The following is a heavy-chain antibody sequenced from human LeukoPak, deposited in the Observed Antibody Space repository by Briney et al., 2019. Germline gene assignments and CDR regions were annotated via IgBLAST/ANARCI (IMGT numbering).Heavy chain of an antibody. CDR1: GYTFTGHY. V-gene: IGHV1-2*06. CDR2: INPRSNGT. CDR3: ARDRGGWYRNDAFDI. J-gene: IGHJ3*02. Sequence: ASVKVSCKASGYTFTGHYLHWVRQAPGQGLEWMGRINPRSNGTNYAQKFQGRITLTRDTSISTAYLDLSSLRSDDTAVYYCARDRGGWYRNDAFDIWGQGTMVTVSS. D-gene: IGHD6-19*01.